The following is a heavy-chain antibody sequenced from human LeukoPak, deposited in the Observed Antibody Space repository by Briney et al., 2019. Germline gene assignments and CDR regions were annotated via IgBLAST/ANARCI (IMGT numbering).Heavy chain of an antibody. CDR2: IYPGDSDT. CDR3: ARHPELRPYYFDY. J-gene: IGHJ4*02. CDR1: GYSFTSYW. Sequence: KIGESLKISCKGSGYSFTSYWIGWVRQMPGKGLEWMGIIYPGDSDTRYSPSFQGQVTISADKSISTAYLQWSSLKASDTAMYYCARHPELRPYYFDYWGQGTLVTVSS. D-gene: IGHD1-7*01. V-gene: IGHV5-51*01.